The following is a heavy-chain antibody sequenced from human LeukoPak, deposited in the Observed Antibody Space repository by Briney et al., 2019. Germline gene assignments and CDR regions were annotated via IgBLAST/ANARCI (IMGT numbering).Heavy chain of an antibody. Sequence: SETLSLTCNVSGAYISSSHWSWIRQPPGKGLEWIGYIYYSGSTNYNPSLKSRVTISVDTSKNQFSLKLSSVTAADTAVYYCARFRVFYYYGSGSPRDWFDPWGQGTLVTVSS. D-gene: IGHD3-10*01. CDR2: IYYSGST. V-gene: IGHV4-59*01. CDR1: GAYISSSH. CDR3: ARFRVFYYYGSGSPRDWFDP. J-gene: IGHJ5*02.